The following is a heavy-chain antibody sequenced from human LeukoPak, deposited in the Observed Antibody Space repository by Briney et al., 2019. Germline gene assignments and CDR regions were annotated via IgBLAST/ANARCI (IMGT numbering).Heavy chain of an antibody. Sequence: PSETLSLTCTVSGGSISSSSYYWGWIRQPPGKGLEWIGSIHYSGSTYYNPSLKSRVTISVDTSKNQFSLKLSSVTAADTAVYYCAGIRGYYDSSGYYIAEYFQHWGQGTLVTVSS. J-gene: IGHJ1*01. V-gene: IGHV4-39*01. CDR1: GGSISSSSYY. CDR3: AGIRGYYDSSGYYIAEYFQH. CDR2: IHYSGST. D-gene: IGHD3-22*01.